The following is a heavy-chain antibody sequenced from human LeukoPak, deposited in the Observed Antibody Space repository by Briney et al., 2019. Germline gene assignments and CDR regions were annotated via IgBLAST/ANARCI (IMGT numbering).Heavy chain of an antibody. Sequence: ASVKVSCKTSGYTFIDYYIHWVRQAPGQGLEWMGWINSNSGGPKYAQEFQGRVTMTRDTSISTVYMELNTLISDDTAIYYCARYLSGYDYFDYWGQGTLVTVSS. J-gene: IGHJ4*02. D-gene: IGHD5-12*01. V-gene: IGHV1-2*02. CDR3: ARYLSGYDYFDY. CDR2: INSNSGGP. CDR1: GYTFIDYY.